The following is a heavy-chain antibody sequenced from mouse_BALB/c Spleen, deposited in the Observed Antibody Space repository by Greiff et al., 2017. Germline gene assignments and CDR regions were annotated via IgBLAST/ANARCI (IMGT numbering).Heavy chain of an antibody. J-gene: IGHJ4*01. CDR2: ISSGSSTI. CDR3: ARSEEVRRSYAMDY. Sequence: EVMLVESGGGLVQPGGSRKLSCAASGFTFSSFGMHWVRQAPEKGLEWVAYISSGSSTIYYADTVKGRFTISRDNPKNTLFLQMTSLRSEDTAMYYCARSEEVRRSYAMDYWGQGTSVTVSS. CDR1: GFTFSSFG. D-gene: IGHD2-14*01. V-gene: IGHV5-17*02.